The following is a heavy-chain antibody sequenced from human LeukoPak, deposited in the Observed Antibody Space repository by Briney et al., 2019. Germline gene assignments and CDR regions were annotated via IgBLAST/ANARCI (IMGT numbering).Heavy chain of an antibody. CDR2: INPNSDGT. CDR1: GYTFTGYY. Sequence: GASVKVSCKASGYTFTGYYMHWVRQAPGQGLEWMGWINPNSDGTNYAQKFQGRVTMTRDTSISTAYMELSRLRSDDTAVYYCARGYPGWLQLPPTDYWGQGTLVTVSS. CDR3: ARGYPGWLQLPPTDY. D-gene: IGHD5-24*01. J-gene: IGHJ4*02. V-gene: IGHV1-2*02.